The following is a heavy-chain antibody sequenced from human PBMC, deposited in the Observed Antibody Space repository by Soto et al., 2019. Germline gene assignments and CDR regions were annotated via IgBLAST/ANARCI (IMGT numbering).Heavy chain of an antibody. CDR1: GASISSGGSY. CDR2: IFYSGRF. D-gene: IGHD3-3*01. V-gene: IGHV4-31*03. CDR3: ARAPETPPIFGVVRPYFFDY. J-gene: IGHJ4*02. Sequence: VQLQESGPGLVKPSQTLSLTCTVSGASISSGGSYWSWIRQRPGKGLEWIGYIFYSGRFYYTPSLKGRGNVSPDTSKNQFSLRPTSVTAADTAVYYCARAPETPPIFGVVRPYFFDYWGQGTLVTVSS.